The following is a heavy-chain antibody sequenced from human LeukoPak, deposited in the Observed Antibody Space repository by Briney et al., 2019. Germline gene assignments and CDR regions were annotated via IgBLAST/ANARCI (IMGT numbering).Heavy chain of an antibody. CDR3: AKDSVLPVAGLDY. V-gene: IGHV3-30*18. CDR1: GFNFSSYG. Sequence: RGSQRLSCAASGFNFSSYGMHWVRQAPGKGLEGEAVISYDGSNKYYEDSLKGRFTISRDNSTNTLYLQMSSLIDEYTAVYYCAKDSVLPVAGLDYWGQGTLVTVSS. D-gene: IGHD6-19*01. J-gene: IGHJ4*02. CDR2: ISYDGSNK.